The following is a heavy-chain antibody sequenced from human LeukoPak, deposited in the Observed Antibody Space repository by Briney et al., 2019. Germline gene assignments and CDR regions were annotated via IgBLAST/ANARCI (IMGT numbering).Heavy chain of an antibody. CDR3: TRVGYIDEGIDY. Sequence: PGGSLRLSCATSGFTFSSYNMNWVRQAPGKGLEWVSFISSNGKTIHYADSVKGRFTISRDNAKNSLYLQMNSLRAEDTAIYYCTRVGYIDEGIDYWGQGTLVTVSS. D-gene: IGHD5-24*01. V-gene: IGHV3-48*01. CDR1: GFTFSSYN. CDR2: ISSNGKTI. J-gene: IGHJ4*02.